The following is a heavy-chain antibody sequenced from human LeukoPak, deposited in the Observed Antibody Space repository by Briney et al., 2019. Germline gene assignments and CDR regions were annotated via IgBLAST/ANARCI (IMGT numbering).Heavy chain of an antibody. D-gene: IGHD5-18*01. CDR3: ARVYVGTDTVDFDY. Sequence: GRSLRLSCAASGFTFSHYGMHWVRQAPGKGLEWVAVIWYDGSNKYYADSVKGRFTISRDNARNTLYLQMNSLRADDTAVYYCARVYVGTDTVDFDYWGQGTLVTVSS. J-gene: IGHJ4*02. V-gene: IGHV3-33*01. CDR1: GFTFSHYG. CDR2: IWYDGSNK.